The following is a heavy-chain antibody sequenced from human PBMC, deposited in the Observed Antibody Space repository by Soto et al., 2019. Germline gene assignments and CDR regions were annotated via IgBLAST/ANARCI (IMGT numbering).Heavy chain of an antibody. J-gene: IGHJ4*02. Sequence: PSETLSLTCTVSGGSISSGGYYWSWIRQHPGKGLEWIGYIYYSGTTFYNPSLKSRVTTSVDTSKNQFSLTLSSVTAADTAVYFCARGYYYGSGTIILDYWGQGTLVTVSS. CDR3: ARGYYYGSGTIILDY. CDR2: IYYSGTT. V-gene: IGHV4-31*03. D-gene: IGHD3-10*01. CDR1: GGSISSGGYY.